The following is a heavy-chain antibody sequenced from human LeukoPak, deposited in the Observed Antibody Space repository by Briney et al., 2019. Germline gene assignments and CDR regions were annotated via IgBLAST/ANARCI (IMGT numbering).Heavy chain of an antibody. CDR2: LFYSGST. CDR1: GGSISSYY. J-gene: IGHJ4*02. Sequence: PSETLSLTCTVSGGSISSYYWSWIRQPPGKGLEWIAYLFYSGSTDYDPSLESRVTISVDTSKNQFSLKLRSVTAADTAVYYCATVAVIRGVTYFDYWGQGTLVTVSS. D-gene: IGHD3-10*01. V-gene: IGHV4-59*01. CDR3: ATVAVIRGVTYFDY.